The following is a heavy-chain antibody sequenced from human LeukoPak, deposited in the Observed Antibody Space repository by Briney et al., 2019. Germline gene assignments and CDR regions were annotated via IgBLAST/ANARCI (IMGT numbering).Heavy chain of an antibody. Sequence: GGSLRLSCAASGFTFSSYAMHWVRQAPGKGLEWVAVISYDGSNKYYADSVKGRFTISRDISKNTLYLQMNSLRAEDTAVYYCASSIAAAGKLDYWGQGTLVTVSS. CDR2: ISYDGSNK. D-gene: IGHD6-13*01. CDR1: GFTFSSYA. J-gene: IGHJ4*02. V-gene: IGHV3-30*04. CDR3: ASSIAAAGKLDY.